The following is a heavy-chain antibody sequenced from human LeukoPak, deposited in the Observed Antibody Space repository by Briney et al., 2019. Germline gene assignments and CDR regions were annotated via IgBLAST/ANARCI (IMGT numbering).Heavy chain of an antibody. V-gene: IGHV4-34*01. Sequence: SESLSLTCAVYGGSFSGYYCTWIRQPPGKGLEWIGEIIDNGGTNYHQSLKSRVTISVDTSTNQFSLKLSSVTAADTAVYYCARGGIADRLSRWGRGTLVTVSS. CDR3: ARGGIADRLSR. D-gene: IGHD6-6*01. J-gene: IGHJ4*02. CDR2: IIDNGGT. CDR1: GGSFSGYY.